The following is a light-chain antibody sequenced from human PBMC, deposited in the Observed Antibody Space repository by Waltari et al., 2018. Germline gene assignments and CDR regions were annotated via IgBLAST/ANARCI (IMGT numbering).Light chain of an antibody. Sequence: DIQMTQSPSSLSASVGDRVNITCRASENVNTYLNWYQQKPGKAPKLLIYKASTLQSGVPSRFSGSGSGTDYTFTISSLQSEDVATYYCQHNYGTPRTFGQGTKVEIK. V-gene: IGKV1-39*01. CDR3: QHNYGTPRT. CDR2: KAS. CDR1: ENVNTY. J-gene: IGKJ1*01.